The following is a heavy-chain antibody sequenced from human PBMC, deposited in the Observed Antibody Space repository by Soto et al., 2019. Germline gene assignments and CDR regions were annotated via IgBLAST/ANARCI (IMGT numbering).Heavy chain of an antibody. Sequence: EVQLLESGGGLVQPGGSLRLSCAASGITISNYPMSWVRQAPGKGLDWVSGISGSGDRTYYADSAKGRFTISKDISKNSLSLQLDSLGGEDTAVYFCVKDDGGYPSTAPHWGQGTLVTVSS. CDR1: GITISNYP. V-gene: IGHV3-23*01. CDR3: VKDDGGYPSTAPH. J-gene: IGHJ4*02. CDR2: ISGSGDRT. D-gene: IGHD3-22*01.